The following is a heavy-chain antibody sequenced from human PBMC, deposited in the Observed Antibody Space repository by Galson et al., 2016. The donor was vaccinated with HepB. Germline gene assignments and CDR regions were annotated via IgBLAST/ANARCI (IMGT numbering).Heavy chain of an antibody. J-gene: IGHJ5*02. CDR2: ISGGATAT. CDR1: GFTFSDYY. D-gene: IGHD6-13*01. CDR3: AKVTGPGISAPRYGMDA. Sequence: SLRLSCAASGFTFSDYYMSWIRQAPGRGLEWVSGISGGATATYNADSVKGRFAISRDNSKNTLFLQMNNLRAEDTALYYCAKVTGPGISAPRYGMDAWGRGTLVTVSS. V-gene: IGHV3-11*01.